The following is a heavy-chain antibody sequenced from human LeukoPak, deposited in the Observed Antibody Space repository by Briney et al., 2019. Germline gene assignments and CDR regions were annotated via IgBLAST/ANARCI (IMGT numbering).Heavy chain of an antibody. CDR2: INHSGST. CDR1: GGSFSGYY. D-gene: IGHD3-9*01. Sequence: SETLSLTCAVYGGSFSGYYWSWIRQPPGKGLEWIGEINHSGSTNYNPSLKSRVTISVDTSKNQFSLKLSSVTAADTAVYYCARGREDYDILTGYCDFDYWGQGTLVTVSS. J-gene: IGHJ4*02. CDR3: ARGREDYDILTGYCDFDY. V-gene: IGHV4-34*01.